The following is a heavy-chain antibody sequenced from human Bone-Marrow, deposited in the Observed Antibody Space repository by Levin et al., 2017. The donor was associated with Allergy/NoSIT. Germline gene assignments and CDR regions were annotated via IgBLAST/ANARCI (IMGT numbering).Heavy chain of an antibody. V-gene: IGHV3-30-3*01. CDR2: ILNDGTTK. CDR1: GFTFNTYA. CDR3: AREGYGFPRAFDY. J-gene: IGHJ4*02. D-gene: IGHD5-18*01. Sequence: PGGSLRLSCAASGFTFNTYAMHWVRQAPGKGLEWVAVILNDGTTKYYADSVKGRFTISRDNSKNTLYLQMSSLRGEDTAVYYCAREGYGFPRAFDYWGQGTLVTVSS.